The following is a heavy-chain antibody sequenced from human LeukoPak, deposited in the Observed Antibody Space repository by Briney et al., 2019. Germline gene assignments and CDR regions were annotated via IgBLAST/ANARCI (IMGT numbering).Heavy chain of an antibody. D-gene: IGHD3-10*01. J-gene: IGHJ5*02. Sequence: SETLSLTCAVSGYSISSGYYWGWIRQPPGKGLEWIGSIYHSGSTYYNPSLKSRVTISVDTSKNQFSLKLSSETAADTAVYYCARDRDGSGSYSPWGQGTLVTVSS. CDR1: GYSISSGYY. V-gene: IGHV4-38-2*02. CDR3: ARDRDGSGSYSP. CDR2: IYHSGST.